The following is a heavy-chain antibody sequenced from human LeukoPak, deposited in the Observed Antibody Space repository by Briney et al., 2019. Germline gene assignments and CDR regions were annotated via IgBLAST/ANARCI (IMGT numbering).Heavy chain of an antibody. Sequence: SETLSLTCTVSGGSVRSYHWSWIRQPPGKGLEWIGYIYYSGSTNYNPSLKSRVTISVDTSKNQFSLKLSSVTAADTAVYYCAREVVAATHWFDPWGQGTLVTVSS. CDR2: IYYSGST. V-gene: IGHV4-59*02. CDR3: AREVVAATHWFDP. CDR1: GGSVRSYH. D-gene: IGHD2-15*01. J-gene: IGHJ5*02.